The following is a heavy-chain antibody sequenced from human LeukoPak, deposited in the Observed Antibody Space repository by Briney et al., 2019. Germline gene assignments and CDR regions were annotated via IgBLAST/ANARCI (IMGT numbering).Heavy chain of an antibody. CDR1: GGTFSSYA. CDR2: IIPILGIA. D-gene: IGHD6-19*01. CDR3: ARSDSVAVAGPAGWFDP. Sequence: ASVKVSCKASGGTFSSYAISWVRQAPGQGLEWMGRIIPILGIANYAQKFQGRVTITADKSTSTAYMERSSLRSEDTAVYYGARSDSVAVAGPAGWFDPWGQGTLVTVSS. V-gene: IGHV1-69*04. J-gene: IGHJ5*02.